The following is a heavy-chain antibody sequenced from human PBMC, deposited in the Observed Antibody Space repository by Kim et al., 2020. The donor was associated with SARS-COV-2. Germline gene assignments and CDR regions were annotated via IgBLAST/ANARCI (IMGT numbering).Heavy chain of an antibody. V-gene: IGHV1-46*01. J-gene: IGHJ3*02. D-gene: IGHD6-6*01. CDR3: ARDSSSSSDAFDI. Sequence: YAQKFQGRVTMTRDTSTSTVYMELSSLRSEDTAVYYCARDSSSSSDAFDIWGQGTLVTVSS.